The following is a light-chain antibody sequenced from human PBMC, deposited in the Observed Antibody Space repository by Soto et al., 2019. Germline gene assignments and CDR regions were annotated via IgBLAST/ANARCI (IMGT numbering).Light chain of an antibody. CDR2: GAS. Sequence: EIVLTQSPGTLSLSPGERATLSCRASQSVRSSYLAWYQQKPGQAPRLLIYGASSRATGTPDRFRGSGYGTVYTLTISSLAPEAIAVYYCQQYGSLYTFGQGNKL. V-gene: IGKV3-20*01. CDR3: QQYGSLYT. J-gene: IGKJ2*01. CDR1: QSVRSSY.